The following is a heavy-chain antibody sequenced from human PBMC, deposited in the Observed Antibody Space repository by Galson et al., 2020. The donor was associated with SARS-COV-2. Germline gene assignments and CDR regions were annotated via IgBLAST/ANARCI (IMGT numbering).Heavy chain of an antibody. D-gene: IGHD3-3*01. V-gene: IGHV1-18*04. CDR3: ARIRFTIFGVVSGDDAFDI. J-gene: IGHJ3*02. CDR1: GYTFTSYG. Sequence: ASVKVSCKASGYTFTSYGISWVRQAPGQGLEWMGWISAYNGNTNYAQKLQGRVTMTTDTSTSTAYMELRSLRSDDTAVYYCARIRFTIFGVVSGDDAFDIWGQGTMVTFSS. CDR2: ISAYNGNT.